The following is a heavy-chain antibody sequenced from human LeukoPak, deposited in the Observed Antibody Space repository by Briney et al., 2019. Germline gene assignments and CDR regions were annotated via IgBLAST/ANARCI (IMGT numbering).Heavy chain of an antibody. V-gene: IGHV3-15*01. CDR2: IKSKSDDGTR. J-gene: IGHJ5*02. Sequence: GGSLRLSCAASGFTVSSNYMSWVRQAPGKGLEWVGRIKSKSDDGTRDYAPPVRGRFTISRDDSKSTVYLQMESLRSEDTGVYYCCGTRGDLWGQGTLVTVSS. D-gene: IGHD1-14*01. CDR3: CGTRGDL. CDR1: GFTVSSNY.